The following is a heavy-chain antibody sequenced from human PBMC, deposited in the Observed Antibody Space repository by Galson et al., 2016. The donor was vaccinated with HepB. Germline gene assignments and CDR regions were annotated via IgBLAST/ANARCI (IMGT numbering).Heavy chain of an antibody. D-gene: IGHD1-7*01. CDR1: GFTVSSYG. J-gene: IGHJ4*02. CDR2: IWYDGSNK. Sequence: SLRLSCAASGFTVSSYGMHWVRQAPGKGLEWVAVIWYDGSNKYYADSVKGRFTISRDNSKNTLYLQMNSLRAEDTAVYYCARERATGTTTFLNYWGQGTLVTVSS. CDR3: ARERATGTTTFLNY. V-gene: IGHV3-33*01.